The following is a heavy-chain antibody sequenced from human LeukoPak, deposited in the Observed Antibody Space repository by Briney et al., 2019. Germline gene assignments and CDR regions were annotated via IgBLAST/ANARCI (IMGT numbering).Heavy chain of an antibody. J-gene: IGHJ4*02. Sequence: GGSLRLSCAASGFTFSSYSMNWVRQAPGKGLEWVSYISSSGSTIYYADSVKGRFTISRDNAKNSLYLQMNSLRAEDTAVYYCAANLPYRPTTVTAIDYWGQGTLVTVSS. CDR1: GFTFSSYS. D-gene: IGHD4-17*01. CDR2: ISSSGSTI. V-gene: IGHV3-48*04. CDR3: AANLPYRPTTVTAIDY.